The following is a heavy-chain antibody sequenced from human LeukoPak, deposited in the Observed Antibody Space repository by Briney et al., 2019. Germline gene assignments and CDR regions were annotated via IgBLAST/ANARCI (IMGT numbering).Heavy chain of an antibody. CDR2: ISAYNGNT. CDR3: ARDVDSSGYLCLGY. J-gene: IGHJ4*02. D-gene: IGHD3-22*01. CDR1: GYTFTSYG. V-gene: IGHV1-18*01. Sequence: ASVKVSCKASGYTFTSYGISWVRQAPGQGLEWMGWISAYNGNTNYAQKLQGRVTMTTDTSTSTAYMELRSLRSDDTAVYYCARDVDSSGYLCLGYWGQGTLVTVSS.